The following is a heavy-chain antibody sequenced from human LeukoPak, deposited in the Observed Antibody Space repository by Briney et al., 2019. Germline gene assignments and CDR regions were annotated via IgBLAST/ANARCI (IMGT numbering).Heavy chain of an antibody. D-gene: IGHD5-18*01. V-gene: IGHV1-24*01. CDR1: GYTLTELS. J-gene: IGHJ4*02. Sequence: ASVKVPCKVSGYTLTELSMHWVRQAPGKGLEWMGGFDPEDGETIYAQKFQGRVTMTEDTSTDTAYMELSSLRSEDTAVYYCATDRIRTYYFDYWGQGTLVTVSS. CDR2: FDPEDGET. CDR3: ATDRIRTYYFDY.